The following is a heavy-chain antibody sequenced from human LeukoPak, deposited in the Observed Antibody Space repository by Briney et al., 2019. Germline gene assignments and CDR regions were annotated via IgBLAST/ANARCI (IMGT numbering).Heavy chain of an antibody. D-gene: IGHD1-1*01. CDR3: ARIVQITGTIPH. CDR1: GFSISGGYY. V-gene: IGHV4-38-2*02. CDR2: IYHSGNT. J-gene: IGHJ4*02. Sequence: SETLSLTCSVSGFSISGGYYWGWIRPPPGKGLEWLGSIYHSGNTDYNPSLKSRVTISVDTAKNKFFLRLGSVTAADTAVYYCARIVQITGTIPHWGQGTLVTVSS.